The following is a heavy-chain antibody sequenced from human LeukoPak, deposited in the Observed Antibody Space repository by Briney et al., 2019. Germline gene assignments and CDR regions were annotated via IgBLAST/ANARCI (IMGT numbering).Heavy chain of an antibody. CDR1: GYTFTSYG. Sequence: ASVTVSCKASGYTFTSYGISWVRQAPGQGLEWMGWISAYNGNTNYAQKLQGRVTMTTDTSTSTAYMELRSLRSDDTAVYYCARVPIVYYGSGSYYPYYYYYMDVWGRGTTVTISS. CDR3: ARVPIVYYGSGSYYPYYYYYMDV. D-gene: IGHD3-10*01. V-gene: IGHV1-18*01. CDR2: ISAYNGNT. J-gene: IGHJ6*03.